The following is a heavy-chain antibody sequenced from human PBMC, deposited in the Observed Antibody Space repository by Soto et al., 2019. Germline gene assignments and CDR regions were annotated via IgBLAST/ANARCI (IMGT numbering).Heavy chain of an antibody. CDR1: GGTFSSYA. V-gene: IGHV1-69*13. D-gene: IGHD6-19*01. J-gene: IGHJ5*02. CDR3: ARPLAVAGTLNGWFDP. CDR2: IIPIFGTA. Sequence: SVKVSCKASGGTFSSYAISWVRQAPGQGLEWMGGIIPIFGTANYAQKFQGRVTIAADESTSTAYMELSSLRSEDTAVYYCARPLAVAGTLNGWFDPWGQGTLVTVSS.